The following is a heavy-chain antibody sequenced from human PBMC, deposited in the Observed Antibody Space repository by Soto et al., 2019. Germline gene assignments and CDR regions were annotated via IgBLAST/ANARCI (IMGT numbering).Heavy chain of an antibody. CDR2: IYYSGST. Sequence: QVQLQESGPGLVKPSQTLSLTCTVSGGSISSGDYYWSWIRQPPGKGLEWIGYIYYSGSTYYNPSLKRRVTISVDTSKNQFSLKMSSVTAADTAVYYCARDQRYCISTSCYVGPEDYGMDVWGQGTTVPVSS. CDR3: ARDQRYCISTSCYVGPEDYGMDV. V-gene: IGHV4-30-4*01. D-gene: IGHD2-2*01. CDR1: GGSISSGDYY. J-gene: IGHJ6*02.